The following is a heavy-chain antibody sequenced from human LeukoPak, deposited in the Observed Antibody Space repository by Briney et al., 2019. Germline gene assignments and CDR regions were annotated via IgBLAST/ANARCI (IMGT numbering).Heavy chain of an antibody. CDR2: IYTSGST. V-gene: IGHV4-4*07. J-gene: IGHJ4*02. D-gene: IGHD6-13*01. CDR3: ARDIAAAGIDY. CDR1: GGSISSYY. Sequence: PSETLSPTCTVSGGSISSYYWSWIRQPAGKGLEWIGRIYTSGSTNYNPSLKSRVTISVDKSKNQFSLKLSSVTAADTAVYYCARDIAAAGIDYWGQGTLVTVSS.